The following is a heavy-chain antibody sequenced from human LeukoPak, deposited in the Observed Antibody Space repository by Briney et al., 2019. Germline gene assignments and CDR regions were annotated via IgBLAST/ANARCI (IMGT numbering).Heavy chain of an antibody. V-gene: IGHV4-34*01. CDR2: INHSGST. D-gene: IGHD2-15*01. CDR1: GGSFSGYY. CDR3: ARGRCSGGSCYSGFGY. Sequence: PSETLSLTCAVYGGSFSGYYWSWIRQPPGKGLEWIGEINHSGSTNYNPSLKSRVTISVDTSKNQFSLMLSSVSAADTAVYYCARGRCSGGSCYSGFGYWGQGTLVTVSS. J-gene: IGHJ4*02.